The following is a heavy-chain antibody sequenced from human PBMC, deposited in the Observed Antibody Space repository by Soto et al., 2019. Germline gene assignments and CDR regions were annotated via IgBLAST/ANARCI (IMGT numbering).Heavy chain of an antibody. J-gene: IGHJ6*02. V-gene: IGHV6-1*01. Sequence: SQTLSLTCAISGDSVSSNSAAWNWIRQSPSRGLEWLGRTYYRSKWYNDYAVSVKSRITINPDTSKNQFSLQLNSVAPEDTAVYYCARDRIAERGPNYGMDVWGQGTTVTVSS. CDR3: ARDRIAERGPNYGMDV. D-gene: IGHD6-13*01. CDR2: TYYRSKWYN. CDR1: GDSVSSNSAA.